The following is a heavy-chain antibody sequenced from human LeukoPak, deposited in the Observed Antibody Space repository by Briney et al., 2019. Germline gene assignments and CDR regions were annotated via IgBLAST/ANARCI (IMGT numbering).Heavy chain of an antibody. D-gene: IGHD3-3*01. Sequence: ASETLSLTCTVSGGSISSYYWSWIRQPAGKGLEWIGRIYTSGSTNYNPSLKSRVTMSVDTSKSQFSLKLSSVTAADTAVYYCARDRTLLRPAGGTLYYFDYWGQGTLVTVSS. CDR1: GGSISSYY. V-gene: IGHV4-4*07. J-gene: IGHJ4*02. CDR3: ARDRTLLRPAGGTLYYFDY. CDR2: IYTSGST.